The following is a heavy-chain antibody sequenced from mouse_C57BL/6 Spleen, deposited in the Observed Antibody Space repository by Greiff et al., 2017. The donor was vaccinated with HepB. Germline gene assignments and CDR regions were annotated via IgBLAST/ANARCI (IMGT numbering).Heavy chain of an antibody. J-gene: IGHJ3*01. CDR3: AREEGDYYGSSPAWFAY. V-gene: IGHV1-31*01. CDR1: GYSFTGYY. D-gene: IGHD1-1*01. CDR2: IYPYNGVS. Sequence: VQLQQSGPELVKPGASVKISCKASGYSFTGYYMHWVKQSHGNILDWIGYIYPYNGVSSYNQKFKGKATLTVDNSSSTAYMELRSLTSEDSAVYYCAREEGDYYGSSPAWFAYWGQGTLVTVSA.